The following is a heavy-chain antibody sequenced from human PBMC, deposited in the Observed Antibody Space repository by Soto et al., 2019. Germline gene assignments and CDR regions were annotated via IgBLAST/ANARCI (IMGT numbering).Heavy chain of an antibody. J-gene: IGHJ5*02. CDR3: ARSSMHSWTDWFDP. Sequence: QVQLVQSGAEVKKPGASVKVSCKTSGFTFTNYGISWVRQAPGQGLEWMGWISVYNNNTKYAQKFQGRVAMTTDTSTSTASMELRTLRSDDTAVYYCARSSMHSWTDWFDPWGQGTLVTVSS. D-gene: IGHD2-2*01. CDR1: GFTFTNYG. V-gene: IGHV1-18*01. CDR2: ISVYNNNT.